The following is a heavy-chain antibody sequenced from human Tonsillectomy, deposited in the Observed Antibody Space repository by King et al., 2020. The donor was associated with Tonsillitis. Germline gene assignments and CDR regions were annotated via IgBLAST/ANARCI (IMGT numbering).Heavy chain of an antibody. CDR1: GFTFSSYG. V-gene: IGHV3-30*18. J-gene: IGHJ6*03. Sequence: QVQLVESGGGVVQPGRSLRLSCAASGFTFSSYGMHWVRQAPGKGLEWVAVISYDGSNKYYADSVKGRFTISRDNSKNTLYLQMNSLRAEDTAVYYCAKDGAALSYYYYYMDVWGKGTTVTVSS. CDR3: AKDGAALSYYYYYMDV. D-gene: IGHD2/OR15-2a*01. CDR2: ISYDGSNK.